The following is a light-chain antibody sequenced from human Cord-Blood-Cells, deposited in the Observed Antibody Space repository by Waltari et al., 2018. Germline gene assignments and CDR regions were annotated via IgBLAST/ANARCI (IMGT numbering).Light chain of an antibody. CDR2: EVS. CDR1: SSDVGSYNL. Sequence: QSALTQPASVSGSPGQSITISCTGTSSDVGSYNLVSWYQQHPGKAPKLLLYEVSKRPSGVSSRLSGAKSGNTASLTISGLQAEDEADYYCCSYAGSSYVFGTGTKVTVL. V-gene: IGLV2-23*02. CDR3: CSYAGSSYV. J-gene: IGLJ1*01.